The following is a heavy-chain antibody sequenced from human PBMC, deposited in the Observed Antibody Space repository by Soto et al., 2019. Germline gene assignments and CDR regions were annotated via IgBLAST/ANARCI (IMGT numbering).Heavy chain of an antibody. Sequence: TLSLTCTVSGPSISIGGYYCSWIRQHPGEGVEWIGYNYYSGSTYYIPPIQNRLTTSVDTSKNQSSLQLSSVTAAGTAVYYCAREPSIWGQGPMVIVS. V-gene: IGHV4-31*03. CDR1: GPSISIGGYY. CDR2: NYYSGST. D-gene: IGHD6-6*01. CDR3: AREPSI. J-gene: IGHJ6*01.